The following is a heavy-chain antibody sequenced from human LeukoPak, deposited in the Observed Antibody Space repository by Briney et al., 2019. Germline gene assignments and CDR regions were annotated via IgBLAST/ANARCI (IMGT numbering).Heavy chain of an antibody. D-gene: IGHD3-10*01. V-gene: IGHV3-33*01. Sequence: GGSLRLSCAASGFTFSNYGMHWVRQAPGMGLEWVAVIWYDGSKTYYADSVKGRFTISRDNSKNTLYLQMSSLRAEDTAVYYCARDRYYGSENYYYYYYMDVWGKGTTVTVSS. CDR1: GFTFSNYG. CDR2: IWYDGSKT. J-gene: IGHJ6*03. CDR3: ARDRYYGSENYYYYYYMDV.